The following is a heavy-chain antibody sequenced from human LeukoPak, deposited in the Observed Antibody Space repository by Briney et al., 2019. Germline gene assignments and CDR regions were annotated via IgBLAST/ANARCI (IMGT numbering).Heavy chain of an antibody. Sequence: PSETLSLTCTVSGYSISSGYYWGWIRQPPGKGLGWIGSIYHSGSTYYNPSLKSRVTISVDTSKNQFSLKLSSVTAADTAVYYCARDVRGSMDVWGKGTTVTVSS. V-gene: IGHV4-38-2*02. D-gene: IGHD3-10*02. CDR3: ARDVRGSMDV. J-gene: IGHJ6*03. CDR1: GYSISSGYY. CDR2: IYHSGST.